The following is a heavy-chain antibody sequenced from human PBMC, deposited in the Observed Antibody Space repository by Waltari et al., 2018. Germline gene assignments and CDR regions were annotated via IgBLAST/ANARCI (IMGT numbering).Heavy chain of an antibody. CDR1: GGPISSSNW. CDR3: ARVITMVRGVIIKYYYYYYMDV. V-gene: IGHV4-4*02. D-gene: IGHD3-10*01. J-gene: IGHJ6*03. Sequence: QVQLQESGPGLVKPSGTLSLTCAVSGGPISSSNWWSWVRQPPGKGLEWIGEIYHSGSTNYNPSLKSRVTISVDKSKNQFSLKLSSVTAADTAVYYCARVITMVRGVIIKYYYYYYMDVWGKGTTVTVSS. CDR2: IYHSGST.